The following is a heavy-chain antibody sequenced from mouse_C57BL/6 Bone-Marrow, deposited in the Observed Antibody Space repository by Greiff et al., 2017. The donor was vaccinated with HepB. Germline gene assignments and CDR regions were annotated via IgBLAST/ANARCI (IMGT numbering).Heavy chain of an antibody. D-gene: IGHD3-2*02. V-gene: IGHV1-50*01. J-gene: IGHJ3*01. Sequence: VQLQQPGAELVKPGASVKLSCKASGYTFTSYWMQWVKQRPGQGLEWIGEIDPSDSYTNYNQKFKGKATLTVDTSSSTAYMQLSSLTSEDSAVYYCATRGSSGYGGGFAYWGQGTLVTVSA. CDR1: GYTFTSYW. CDR2: IDPSDSYT. CDR3: ATRGSSGYGGGFAY.